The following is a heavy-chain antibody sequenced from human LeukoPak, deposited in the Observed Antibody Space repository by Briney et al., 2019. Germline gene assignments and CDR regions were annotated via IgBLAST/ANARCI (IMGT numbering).Heavy chain of an antibody. CDR1: GFTFSTYS. J-gene: IGHJ4*02. CDR2: ITGSSDFI. CDR3: ARGEMATITESIDY. D-gene: IGHD5-24*01. Sequence: GGSLRLSCAASGFTFSTYSMICVRQAPGKGLEWVSGITGSSDFIYYADSVKGRLTISRDNAQNSLYLQMNSLRAEDTAVYYCARGEMATITESIDYWGQGTLVTVSP. V-gene: IGHV3-21*01.